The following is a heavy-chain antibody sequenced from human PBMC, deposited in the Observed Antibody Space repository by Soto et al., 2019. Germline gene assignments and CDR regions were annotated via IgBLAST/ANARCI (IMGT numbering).Heavy chain of an antibody. CDR2: ISAYNGNT. J-gene: IGHJ3*02. CDR1: GYTFTSYG. V-gene: IGHV1-18*04. Sequence: ASVKVSCKASGYTFTSYGTSWVRQAPGQGLEWMGWISAYNGNTNYAQKLQGRVTMTTDTSTSTAYTELRSLRSDDTAVYYCARDRYYDSSGYDAFDIWGQGTMVTVSS. D-gene: IGHD3-22*01. CDR3: ARDRYYDSSGYDAFDI.